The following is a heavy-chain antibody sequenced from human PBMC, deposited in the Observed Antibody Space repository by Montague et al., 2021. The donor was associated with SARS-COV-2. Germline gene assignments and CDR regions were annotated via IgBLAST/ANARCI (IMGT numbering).Heavy chain of an antibody. D-gene: IGHD1-26*01. J-gene: IGHJ3*02. CDR2: IYWDDDK. CDR1: GFSLSTSGVG. CDR3: AHRRGLLLSDAFDI. Sequence: PALVKPTQTLTLTCTFSGFSLSTSGVGVGWIRQPPGKAPEWPALIYWDDDKRYSPSLKSRLTITKDTSKNQVVLTMTNMDPVDTATYYCAHRRGLLLSDAFDIWGQGTMVTVSS. V-gene: IGHV2-5*02.